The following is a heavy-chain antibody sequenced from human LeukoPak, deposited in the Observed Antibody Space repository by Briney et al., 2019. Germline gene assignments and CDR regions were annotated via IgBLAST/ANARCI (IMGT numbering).Heavy chain of an antibody. CDR2: INHSGST. CDR3: ARGVSYYYGSGSYPRKYYFDY. D-gene: IGHD3-10*01. J-gene: IGHJ4*02. Sequence: PSETLSLTRAVYGGSFSGYYWSWIRQPPGKGLEWIGEINHSGSTNYNPSLKSRVTISVDTSKNQFSLKLSSVTAADTAVYYCARGVSYYYGSGSYPRKYYFDYWGQGTLVTVSS. V-gene: IGHV4-34*01. CDR1: GGSFSGYY.